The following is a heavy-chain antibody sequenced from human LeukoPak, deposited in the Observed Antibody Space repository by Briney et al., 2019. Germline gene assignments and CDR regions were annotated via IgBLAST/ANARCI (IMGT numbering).Heavy chain of an antibody. V-gene: IGHV3-23*01. J-gene: IGHJ4*02. Sequence: GGSLRLSCAAPGFTFSNYAMSWVRQAPGKGLEWVSVISGLGGSTYYADSVKGRFAISRDNSKSTLWLQMNSLRADDTAIYYCARDVEARISAAGTFDYWGQGSLVTVSS. CDR2: ISGLGGST. D-gene: IGHD6-13*01. CDR3: ARDVEARISAAGTFDY. CDR1: GFTFSNYA.